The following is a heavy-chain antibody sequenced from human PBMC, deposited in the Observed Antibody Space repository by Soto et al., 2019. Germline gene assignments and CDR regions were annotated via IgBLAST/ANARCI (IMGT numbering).Heavy chain of an antibody. CDR3: ATDHFGSNSDALEY. CDR1: GFAFNRYT. J-gene: IGHJ4*02. D-gene: IGHD1-1*01. V-gene: IGHV3-30-3*01. Sequence: GGSLRLSCAASGFAFNRYTMHWVRQAPGKGLEWVALISSDGNTKYYADSVKGRFTISRDNAKNSLSLQMFSLRDEDTAIYFCATDHFGSNSDALEYWGQGTPVTVSS. CDR2: ISSDGNTK.